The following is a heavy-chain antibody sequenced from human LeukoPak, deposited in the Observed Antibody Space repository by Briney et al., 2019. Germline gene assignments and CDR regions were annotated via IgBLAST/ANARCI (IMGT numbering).Heavy chain of an antibody. D-gene: IGHD3-9*01. CDR1: GYTFTSYG. CDR2: ISAYNGNT. CDR3: ARDGYYDILTGYQNSAFDI. Sequence: ASVKVSCKASGYTFTSYGISWARQAPGQGLEWMGWISAYNGNTNYAQKLQGRVTMTTDTSTSTAYMELRSLRSDDTAVYYCARDGYYDILTGYQNSAFDIWGQGTMVTVSS. V-gene: IGHV1-18*04. J-gene: IGHJ3*02.